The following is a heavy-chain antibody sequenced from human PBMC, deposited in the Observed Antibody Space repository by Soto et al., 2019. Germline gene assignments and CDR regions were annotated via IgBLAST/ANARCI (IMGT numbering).Heavy chain of an antibody. D-gene: IGHD3-3*01. CDR1: GGDISTYY. Sequence: AETLSLTCTVPGGDISTYYWTWIRQPAGKGLEWIGRIYSSGSTKYNPSLKSRVTMSLDKSKNQFSLRLSSVPAADTAVYYCARGQRFSDWFDPWGQGTLVTVSS. J-gene: IGHJ5*02. CDR2: IYSSGST. CDR3: ARGQRFSDWFDP. V-gene: IGHV4-4*07.